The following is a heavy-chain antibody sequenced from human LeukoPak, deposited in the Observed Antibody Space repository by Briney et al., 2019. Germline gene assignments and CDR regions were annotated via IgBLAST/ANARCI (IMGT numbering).Heavy chain of an antibody. D-gene: IGHD3-22*01. CDR1: GYTFTSYD. V-gene: IGHV1-8*01. Sequence: GASVKVSCKASGYTFTSYDINWVRQATGQGLEWMGWMNPNSGDTGYAQNFQGRVTMTRNTSITTAYMELSGLRSEDTAVYYCAREELSTYYYDSSGYYYSFWGQGTLVTVSS. CDR2: MNPNSGDT. CDR3: AREELSTYYYDSSGYYYSF. J-gene: IGHJ4*02.